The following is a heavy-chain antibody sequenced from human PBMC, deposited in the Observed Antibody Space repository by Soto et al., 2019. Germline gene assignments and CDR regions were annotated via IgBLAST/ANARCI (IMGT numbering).Heavy chain of an antibody. V-gene: IGHV3-48*02. CDR1: GFTFSSYS. D-gene: IGHD1-26*01. J-gene: IGHJ4*02. Sequence: EVQLVESGGGLVQPGGSLRLSCAASGFTFSSYSMNWVRQAPGKGLEWVSYISSSSSTIYYADSVKGRFTISRDNAKNSLYLQMNSLRDEDTAVYYGAKNGIVGATDFDYWGQGTLVTVSS. CDR2: ISSSSSTI. CDR3: AKNGIVGATDFDY.